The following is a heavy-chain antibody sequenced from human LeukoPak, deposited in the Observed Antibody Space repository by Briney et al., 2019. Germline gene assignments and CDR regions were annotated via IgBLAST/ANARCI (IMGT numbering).Heavy chain of an antibody. CDR2: INPKSGGT. J-gene: IGHJ5*02. CDR1: GYSFTDYY. CDR3: ARADRLDGGPYLIGP. D-gene: IGHD2-21*01. Sequence: ASVKVSCKTSGYSFTDYYMHWVRQAPGQGLEWMGWINPKSGGTSSAQKFQGRVTMTRDTSITTVYMEMSWLTSDDTAIYYCARADRLDGGPYLIGPWGQGTLVTVSS. V-gene: IGHV1-2*02.